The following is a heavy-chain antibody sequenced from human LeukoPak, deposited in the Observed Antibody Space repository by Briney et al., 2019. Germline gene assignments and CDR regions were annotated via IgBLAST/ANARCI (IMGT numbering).Heavy chain of an antibody. D-gene: IGHD2-8*01. CDR1: GGSFSGYY. Sequence: ETLSLTCAVYGGSFSGYYWSWIRQPPGKGLEWIGEINHSGSTNYNPSLKSRVTISVDTSKNQFSLKLSSVTAADTAVYYCARGSYCTNGVCYWYFDYWGQGTLVTVSS. V-gene: IGHV4-34*01. J-gene: IGHJ4*02. CDR2: INHSGST. CDR3: ARGSYCTNGVCYWYFDY.